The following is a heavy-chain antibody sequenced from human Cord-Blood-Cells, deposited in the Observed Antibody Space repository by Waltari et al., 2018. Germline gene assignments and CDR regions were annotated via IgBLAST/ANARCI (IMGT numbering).Heavy chain of an antibody. CDR2: INPNSGGT. J-gene: IGHJ3*02. Sequence: QVQLVQSGAEVKKPGASVKVSCKATGYTFTGSYMTWVRQAPGQGLEWRGWINPNSGGTNYAQKFQGWVTMTRDTSISTAYMELSRLRSDDTAVYYCFVVVIAIPVAFDIWGQGTMVTVSS. D-gene: IGHD2-21*01. CDR3: FVVVIAIPVAFDI. CDR1: GYTFTGSY. V-gene: IGHV1-2*04.